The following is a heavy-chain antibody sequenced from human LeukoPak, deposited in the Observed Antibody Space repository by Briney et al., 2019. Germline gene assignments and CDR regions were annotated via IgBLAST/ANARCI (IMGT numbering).Heavy chain of an antibody. CDR2: IYSGGST. CDR3: ARGVLWSYYFDY. J-gene: IGHJ4*02. CDR1: GFTVSSNY. Sequence: GGSLRLSCAASGFTVSSNYMSWVRQAPGKGLEWVSVIYSGGSTYYADSVKGRFTISRDNSKNTLYLQMNSLRAEDTAVYYCARGVLWSYYFDYWGQGTLVTVSS. D-gene: IGHD5-18*01. V-gene: IGHV3-53*01.